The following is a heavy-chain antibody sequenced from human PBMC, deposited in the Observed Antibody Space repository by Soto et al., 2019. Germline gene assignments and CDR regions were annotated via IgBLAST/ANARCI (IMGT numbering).Heavy chain of an antibody. D-gene: IGHD1-26*01. V-gene: IGHV3-7*03. CDR2: IKEDGSDI. J-gene: IGHJ5*02. CDR1: GFTFNTYW. CDR3: ARVVSYGWFDP. Sequence: EVQLVESGGALVQPGGSLRLSCVAYGFTFNTYWLGWVRQAPGEGLEWVANIKEDGSDIYYVDYVKGRFTNSRDNAKNSLYLQMNSRRAKDTALSYCARVVSYGWFDPWGQGTPVTVFS.